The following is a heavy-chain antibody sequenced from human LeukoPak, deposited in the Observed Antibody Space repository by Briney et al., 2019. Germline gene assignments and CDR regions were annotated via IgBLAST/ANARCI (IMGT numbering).Heavy chain of an antibody. CDR2: ISSNGGST. V-gene: IGHV3-64*01. CDR3: ARGRVTTGENWFDP. D-gene: IGHD4-11*01. Sequence: GGSLRLSCAASGFTFSSYAMHWVRQAPGKGLEYVSAISSNGGSTYYANSVKGRFTISRDNSKNTLYLQMGSLRAEDMAVYYCARGRVTTGENWFDPWGQGILVTVSS. J-gene: IGHJ5*02. CDR1: GFTFSSYA.